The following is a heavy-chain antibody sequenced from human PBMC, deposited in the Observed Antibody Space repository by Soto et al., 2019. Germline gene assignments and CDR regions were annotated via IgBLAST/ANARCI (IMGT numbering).Heavy chain of an antibody. Sequence: LKISCKGSGYSFTSYWIGWVRQMPGKGLEWMGIIYPGDSDTRYSPSFQGQVTISADKSISTAYLQWSSLKASDTAMYYCARGAAAGSYYYYGMDVWGQGTTVTVSS. J-gene: IGHJ6*02. V-gene: IGHV5-51*01. CDR2: IYPGDSDT. CDR3: ARGAAAGSYYYYGMDV. CDR1: GYSFTSYW. D-gene: IGHD6-13*01.